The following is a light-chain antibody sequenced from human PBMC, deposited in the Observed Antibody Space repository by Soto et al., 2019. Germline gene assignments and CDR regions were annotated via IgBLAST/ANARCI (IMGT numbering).Light chain of an antibody. Sequence: EIVLTHSPGTLSSSPGERATLSCRASQTVTSNYLAWYQQKPGQAPRLLFFGASIRSSGLPDRFSGGGSGTDFHLSISRLEPEDCAVYYCFQYGSSPGTFGQGTRVEV. V-gene: IGKV3-20*01. CDR2: GAS. CDR1: QTVTSNY. J-gene: IGKJ1*01. CDR3: FQYGSSPGT.